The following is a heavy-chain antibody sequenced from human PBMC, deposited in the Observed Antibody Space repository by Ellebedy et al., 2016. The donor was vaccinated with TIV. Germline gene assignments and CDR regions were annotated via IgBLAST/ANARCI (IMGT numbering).Heavy chain of an antibody. D-gene: IGHD3-10*01. CDR1: GFSLSKSGVG. Sequence: SGPTLVKPTQTLTLTCTVSGFSLSKSGVGVVWVRQPPGRALEWLGVIYWDDDKDYSPSVKNRLTITKDTSRDQVVLTMTDTEPLDTATYYFAHRHGSGGPLDYWGQGALVTVSS. V-gene: IGHV2-5*02. J-gene: IGHJ4*02. CDR2: IYWDDDK. CDR3: AHRHGSGGPLDY.